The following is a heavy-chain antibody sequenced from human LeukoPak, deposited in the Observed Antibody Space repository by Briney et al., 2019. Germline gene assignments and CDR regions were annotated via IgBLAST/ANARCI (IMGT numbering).Heavy chain of an antibody. Sequence: GGSLGLSCAASGFSVSTNYISWVRQAPGKGLEWVSVIYSGGSTKYADSVKARFTISRDNSKNTVYLQMNSLRAEDTAVYYCARPTLDNWGQGTLVTVSS. J-gene: IGHJ4*02. V-gene: IGHV3-53*01. CDR1: GFSVSTNY. CDR3: ARPTLDN. CDR2: IYSGGST.